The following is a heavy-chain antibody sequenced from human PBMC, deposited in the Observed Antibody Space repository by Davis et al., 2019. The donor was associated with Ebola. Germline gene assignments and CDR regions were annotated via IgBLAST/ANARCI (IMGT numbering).Heavy chain of an antibody. CDR3: ARDRSGGAFDI. Sequence: GESLKISCAASGFTFSSYDMNWVRQAPGKGLEWVSFVRTGYTANIYYADSVKGRFTASRDNAKNSLYLQINGLRDEDTAVYYCARDRSGGAFDIWGQGKMVTVSS. J-gene: IGHJ3*02. CDR2: VRTGYTANI. D-gene: IGHD1-26*01. V-gene: IGHV3-48*02. CDR1: GFTFSSYD.